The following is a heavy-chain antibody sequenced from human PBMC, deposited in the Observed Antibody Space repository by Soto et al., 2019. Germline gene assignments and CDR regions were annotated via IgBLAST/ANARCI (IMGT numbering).Heavy chain of an antibody. CDR1: GFTFSSYA. V-gene: IGHV3-23*01. CDR2: ISGSGGST. J-gene: IGHJ6*02. CDR3: AKAPYSSSWYYYGMDV. Sequence: EVQLLESGGGLVQPGGSLRLSCAASGFTFSSYAMSWVRQAPGKGLEWVSAISGSGGSTYYADSVKGRFTISRDNSKNTLYLQMNSLRADDTAVYYCAKAPYSSSWYYYGMDVWGQGTTVTVSS. D-gene: IGHD6-13*01.